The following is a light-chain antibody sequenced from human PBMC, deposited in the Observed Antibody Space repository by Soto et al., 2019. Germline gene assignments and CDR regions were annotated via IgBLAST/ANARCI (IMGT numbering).Light chain of an antibody. CDR3: QQHSHWPPWT. CDR2: GAY. V-gene: IGKV3-11*01. CDR1: QNVRTF. Sequence: EVVLTPSPATLSLSPVSRATLYRRSSQNVRTFLDWYPKKPGQAHRLLIYGAYNRATGIPARFSGSASGTDFTLTISSLEPEDLAFYDGQQHSHWPPWTGCQGTKVDIK. J-gene: IGKJ1*01.